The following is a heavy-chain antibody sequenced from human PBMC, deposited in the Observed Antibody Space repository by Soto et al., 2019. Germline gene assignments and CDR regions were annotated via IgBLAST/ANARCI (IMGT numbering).Heavy chain of an antibody. CDR2: ISSSSSTI. J-gene: IGHJ5*02. D-gene: IGHD3-3*01. CDR3: ARLRLLEWLEGLDP. V-gene: IGHV3-48*01. CDR1: GFTFSSYS. Sequence: PWGSLRLSCAASGFTFSSYSMNWVRQAPGKGLEWVSYISSSSSTIYYADSVKGRFTISRDNAKNSLYLQMNSLRAEDTAVYYCARLRLLEWLEGLDPWGQGTLVTVSS.